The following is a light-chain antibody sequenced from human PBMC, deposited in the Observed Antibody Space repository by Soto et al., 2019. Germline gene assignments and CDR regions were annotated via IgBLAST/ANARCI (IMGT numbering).Light chain of an antibody. V-gene: IGKV3-15*01. CDR1: QFVSSR. CDR2: DTS. J-gene: IGKJ1*01. Sequence: IVVTQSPATLSASPGERVTLSCRASQFVSSRLAWYQQRPGQVPRLLIYDTSTRPPGISARFSGSGSGREFTLTIRRLQAEEFSVYYFQEYIQWPPGMFGPGTTVDIK. CDR3: QEYIQWPPGM.